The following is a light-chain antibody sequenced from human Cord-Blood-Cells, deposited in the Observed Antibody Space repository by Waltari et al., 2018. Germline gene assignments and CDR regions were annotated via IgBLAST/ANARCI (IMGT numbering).Light chain of an antibody. Sequence: DIVMKQSTATLSVSPGVRATISCRASQSVSSNLAWYQQKPGQAPRLPIYGASTRATGIPARFSGSGSGTEFTLTISSLQSEDFAVYYCQQYNNWPPLTFGGGTKVEIK. J-gene: IGKJ4*01. V-gene: IGKV3-15*01. CDR3: QQYNNWPPLT. CDR1: QSVSSN. CDR2: GAS.